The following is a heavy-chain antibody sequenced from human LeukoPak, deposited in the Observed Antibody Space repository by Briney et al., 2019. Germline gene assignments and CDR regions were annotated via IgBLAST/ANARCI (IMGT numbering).Heavy chain of an antibody. J-gene: IGHJ4*02. CDR2: IWYDGSPK. Sequence: GGSLRLSCAASGFTFSNYAMHWVRQAPGKGLEWVAVIWYDGSPKYYPDSVKGRFTISRDSAKNSLYLQMNTLRAEDAALYYCAKDRAYRRSSGFDYWGQGTLVTVSS. V-gene: IGHV3-33*03. D-gene: IGHD6-6*01. CDR3: AKDRAYRRSSGFDY. CDR1: GFTFSNYA.